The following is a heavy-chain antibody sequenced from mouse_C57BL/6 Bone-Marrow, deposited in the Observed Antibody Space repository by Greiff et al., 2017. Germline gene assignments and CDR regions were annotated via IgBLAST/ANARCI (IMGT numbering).Heavy chain of an antibody. CDR2: IDPSASYT. J-gene: IGHJ2*01. Sequence: VQLQQSGAELVMPGASVKLSCKASGYTFTSYWMHWVKQRPGQGLEWIGEIDPSASYTNYNQKFKGKSTLTVDKSSSTAYMQLSSLKSEDSAVYCCARGGLLPESYWGQGTTLTVSS. D-gene: IGHD1-1*01. CDR1: GYTFTSYW. V-gene: IGHV1-69*01. CDR3: ARGGLLPESY.